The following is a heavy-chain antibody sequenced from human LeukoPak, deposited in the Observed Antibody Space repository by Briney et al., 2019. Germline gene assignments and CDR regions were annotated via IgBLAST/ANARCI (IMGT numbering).Heavy chain of an antibody. CDR3: ARGFSEEGWFDP. J-gene: IGHJ5*02. Sequence: SETLSLTCTVSGGSMSSFYWSWIRQPLGKGLEWVGYMYYRGRTNYNPSLRSRVTISVDASKNQISLNLTSVTAADTAVYYCARGFSEEGWFDPWGPGTLVTVSS. CDR2: MYYRGRT. CDR1: GGSMSSFY. V-gene: IGHV4-59*01.